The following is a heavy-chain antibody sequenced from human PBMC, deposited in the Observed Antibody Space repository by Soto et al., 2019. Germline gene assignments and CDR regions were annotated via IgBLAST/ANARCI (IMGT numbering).Heavy chain of an antibody. CDR1: GFTFSSSW. CDR2: MNPDGSAI. V-gene: IGHV3-74*01. J-gene: IGHJ4*02. CDR3: VTGWSEY. D-gene: IGHD2-15*01. Sequence: EVSLRLSCLVSGFTFSSSWMHWVRQGPGRGLVWVSRMNPDGSAINYADSVKGRFTTSRDNAKNMLYLQTNSLRAEDTALYYRVTGWSEYWRQGTLVTVSS.